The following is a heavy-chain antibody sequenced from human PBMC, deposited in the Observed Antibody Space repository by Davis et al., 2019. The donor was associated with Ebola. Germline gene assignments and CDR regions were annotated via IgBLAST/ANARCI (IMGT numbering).Heavy chain of an antibody. V-gene: IGHV4-30-4*01. J-gene: IGHJ6*03. CDR2: IYYSGST. CDR1: GGSISSGGYY. Sequence: PSETLSLTCTVSGGSISSGGYYWSWLRQPPGKGLEWIGYIYYSGSTYYNPSLKSRVTISVDTSKNQFSLKLSSVTAADTAVYYCARAAGYYYYYMDVWGRGTTVTVSS. CDR3: ARAAGYYYYYMDV.